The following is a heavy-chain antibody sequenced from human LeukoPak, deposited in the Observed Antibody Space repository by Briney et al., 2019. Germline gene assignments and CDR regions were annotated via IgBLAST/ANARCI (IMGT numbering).Heavy chain of an antibody. CDR1: GFTFSSYA. CDR2: ISYDGSNK. Sequence: GGSLRLSCAASGFTFSSYAMHWVRQAPGKGLEWVAVISYDGSNKYYADSVKGRFTISRDNAKNSLYLQMNSLRAEDTAVYYCARVKEASAFDIWGQGTMVTVSS. J-gene: IGHJ3*02. D-gene: IGHD5-12*01. V-gene: IGHV3-30*04. CDR3: ARVKEASAFDI.